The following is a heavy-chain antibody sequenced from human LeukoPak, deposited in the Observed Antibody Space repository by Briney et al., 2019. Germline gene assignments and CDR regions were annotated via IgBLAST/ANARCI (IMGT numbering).Heavy chain of an antibody. V-gene: IGHV3-23*01. CDR2: ISGSGGST. D-gene: IGHD6-19*01. CDR1: AFTFSSYA. CDR3: AKEAHSSGWYYFDY. J-gene: IGHJ4*02. Sequence: PGGSLRLSCAASAFTFSSYAMSWVRQAPGKGLEWVSAISGSGGSTYYADSVKGRFTISRDNSKNALYLQMDSLRAEDTAVYYCAKEAHSSGWYYFDYWGQGTLVTVSS.